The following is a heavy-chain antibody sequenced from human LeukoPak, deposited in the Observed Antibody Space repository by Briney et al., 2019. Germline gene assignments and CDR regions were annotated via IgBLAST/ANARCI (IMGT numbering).Heavy chain of an antibody. D-gene: IGHD2-15*01. J-gene: IGHJ4*02. Sequence: ASVKVSCKASGYTFSTYYMHWVRQAPGQGLEWMGVIDPSGGSTNYARKFQGRVTMTSDTSTSTVYMELSSLRSEETAVYYCARGFCSGGSCYSHDYWGQGTLVTVSS. CDR3: ARGFCSGGSCYSHDY. CDR2: IDPSGGST. V-gene: IGHV1-46*01. CDR1: GYTFSTYY.